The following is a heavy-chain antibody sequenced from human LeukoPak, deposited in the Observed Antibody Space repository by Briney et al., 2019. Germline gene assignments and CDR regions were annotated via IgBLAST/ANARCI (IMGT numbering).Heavy chain of an antibody. D-gene: IGHD3-10*01. V-gene: IGHV1-8*01. CDR1: GYTFTSYD. Sequence: GASVKVSCKASGYTFTSYDINWVRQATGQGLEWMGWMNPNSGNTGYAQKFQGRVTMTRNTSISTAYMELSRLRSDDPAVYYCARPSAGYAFDIWGQGTMVTVSS. CDR2: MNPNSGNT. J-gene: IGHJ3*02. CDR3: ARPSAGYAFDI.